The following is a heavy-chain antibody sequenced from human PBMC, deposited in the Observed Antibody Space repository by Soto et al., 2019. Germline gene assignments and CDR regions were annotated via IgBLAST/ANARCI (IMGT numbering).Heavy chain of an antibody. V-gene: IGHV4-34*01. Sequence: QVQLQQWGAGLLKPSVTLSLTCAVSGGSFSGYYWCWLRQPPGMGQAWNGEINDSGSTTYNPSLKSGVTRSVDTSKNQFSLKLSSVTAADTAVYYGSRRGQWLVRYFDYWGQGTMVTVSS. CDR3: SRRGQWLVRYFDY. CDR1: GGSFSGYY. J-gene: IGHJ4*02. D-gene: IGHD6-19*01. CDR2: INDSGST.